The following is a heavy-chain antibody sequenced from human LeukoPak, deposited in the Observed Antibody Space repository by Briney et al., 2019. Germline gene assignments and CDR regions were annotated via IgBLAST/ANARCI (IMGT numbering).Heavy chain of an antibody. Sequence: ASVKVSCKASGYTFTSYGISWVRQAPGQGLEWMGIINPSGGSTSYAQKFQGRVTMTRDTSTSAVYMELSSLRSEDTAVYYCARDMYSYTTYYFDYWGQGTLVTVSS. V-gene: IGHV1-46*01. D-gene: IGHD5-18*01. CDR1: GYTFTSYG. J-gene: IGHJ4*02. CDR3: ARDMYSYTTYYFDY. CDR2: INPSGGST.